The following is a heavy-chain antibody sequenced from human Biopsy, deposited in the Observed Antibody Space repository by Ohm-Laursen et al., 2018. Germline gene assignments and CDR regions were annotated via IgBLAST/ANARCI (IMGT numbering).Heavy chain of an antibody. Sequence: SDTLSLTSAVYGGTFSGSYWTWIRQPPGQGLEWLGEMSDSGSTNHNPSLKSRFTISMDTSKNQFPLKLTPVTAADTAVYYCARWEVGYSANDLRFDYWGQGTLVTVSS. V-gene: IGHV4-34*01. J-gene: IGHJ4*02. CDR3: ARWEVGYSANDLRFDY. D-gene: IGHD5-12*01. CDR2: MSDSGST. CDR1: GGTFSGSY.